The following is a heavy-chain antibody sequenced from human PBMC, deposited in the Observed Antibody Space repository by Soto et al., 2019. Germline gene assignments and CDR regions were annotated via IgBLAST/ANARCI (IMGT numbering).Heavy chain of an antibody. V-gene: IGHV4-31*03. D-gene: IGHD5-18*01. Sequence: QVQLQESGPGLVKPSQTLSLTCTVSGGSINSGGYCWSWIRQHPGKGLDWIGCISYGGSTSYNPSRKRRVTISVDTSKNQFSLKLTSVTAAATAVYYCSRGILVWGQGALITVSS. J-gene: IGHJ4*02. CDR2: ISYGGST. CDR3: SRGILV. CDR1: GGSINSGGYC.